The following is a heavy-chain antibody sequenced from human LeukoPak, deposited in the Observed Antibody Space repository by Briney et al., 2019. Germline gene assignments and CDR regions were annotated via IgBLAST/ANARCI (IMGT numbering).Heavy chain of an antibody. D-gene: IGHD3-16*01. J-gene: IGHJ4*02. V-gene: IGHV4-34*01. Sequence: PSETLSLTCAVYGGSFSGYYWSWLRQPPGKGLEWIGEINHSGSTNYNPSLKSRVTISVDTSKNQSPLKLSSVTAADTAVYYCARGQRGRPRDFYYWGQGTLVTVSS. CDR3: ARGQRGRPRDFYY. CDR1: GGSFSGYY. CDR2: INHSGST.